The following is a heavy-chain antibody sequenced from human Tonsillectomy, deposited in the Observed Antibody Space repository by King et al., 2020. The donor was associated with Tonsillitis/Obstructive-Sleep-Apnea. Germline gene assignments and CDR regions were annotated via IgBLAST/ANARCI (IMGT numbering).Heavy chain of an antibody. J-gene: IGHJ4*02. CDR3: ASHIVGAYYFDY. CDR1: GGSISSYY. V-gene: IGHV4-59*08. CDR2: IYYSGST. Sequence: VQLQESGPGLVKPSETLSLTCTVSGGSISSYYWSWIRQPPGKGLEWIGYIYYSGSTNYNPSLKSRVTISVDTSKNQISLKLSSVTAADTAVYYCASHIVGAYYFDYWGQGTLVTVSS. D-gene: IGHD1-26*01.